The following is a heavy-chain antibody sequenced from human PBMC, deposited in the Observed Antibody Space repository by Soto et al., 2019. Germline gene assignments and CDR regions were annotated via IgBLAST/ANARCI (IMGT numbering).Heavy chain of an antibody. D-gene: IGHD6-19*01. CDR2: IYGGGTT. Sequence: EVQLVESGGGLIQPGGSLRLSCAASGFAVSSKYMTWVRQAPGKGLEWVSVIYGGGTTYYADSVKGRFTISRDTSKNTWYLPMNSLRAEDTAVYYCVQTTGWPGFDFWGQGTLVTVSS. CDR1: GFAVSSKY. CDR3: VQTTGWPGFDF. V-gene: IGHV3-53*01. J-gene: IGHJ4*02.